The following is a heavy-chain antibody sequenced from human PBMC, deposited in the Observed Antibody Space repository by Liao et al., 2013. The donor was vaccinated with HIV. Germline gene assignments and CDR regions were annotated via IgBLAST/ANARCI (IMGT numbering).Heavy chain of an antibody. D-gene: IGHD6-13*01. V-gene: IGHV4-34*01. CDR3: AVGSSWYNGWVY. CDR2: INHSGST. Sequence: QVQLQQWGAGLLKPSEILSLTCAVYGGSFSGHYWSWIRQPPGKGLEWIGEINHSGSTNYSPSLKSRVTISIDTSKNQFSLKLSSVTAADTAVYYCAVGSSWYNGWVYWGQGTLVTVSP. CDR1: GGSFSGHY. J-gene: IGHJ4*02.